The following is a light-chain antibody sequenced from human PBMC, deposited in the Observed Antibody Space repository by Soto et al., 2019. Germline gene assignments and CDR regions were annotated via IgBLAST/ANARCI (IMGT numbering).Light chain of an antibody. CDR3: QQYGDSPLT. CDR2: DTS. V-gene: IGKV3-20*01. J-gene: IGKJ4*01. Sequence: EVVLTQSPGTLSLSPGERATLSCRASQTVRNNYLAWYQQKPGQAPRLLIYDTSTRAIDIPDRFSGSGSGTDFTLTISRLEPEDFAVYHCQQYGDSPLTFGGGTKVDIK. CDR1: QTVRNNY.